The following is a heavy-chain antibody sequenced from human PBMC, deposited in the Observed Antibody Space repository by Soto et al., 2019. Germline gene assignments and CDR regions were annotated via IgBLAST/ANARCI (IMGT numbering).Heavy chain of an antibody. Sequence: QVQLVESGGGVVQPGRSLSLSCAASGFTFSSYGMYWVRQAPGKGLEWVAVIWYDGSNKYYADSVKGRFTISRDNSKNTLYLQMNSLRAEDTAVYYCARWGIAAGDYWGQGTLVTVSS. CDR3: ARWGIAAGDY. CDR1: GFTFSSYG. V-gene: IGHV3-33*01. CDR2: IWYDGSNK. J-gene: IGHJ4*02. D-gene: IGHD6-13*01.